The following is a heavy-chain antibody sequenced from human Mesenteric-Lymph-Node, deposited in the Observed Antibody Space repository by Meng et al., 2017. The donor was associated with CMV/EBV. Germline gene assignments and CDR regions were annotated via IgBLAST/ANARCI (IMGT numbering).Heavy chain of an antibody. CDR3: ARGETIFDP. CDR2: ISDSGDT. V-gene: IGHV4-30-4*08. D-gene: IGHD3-3*01. Sequence: LTCTVSGSSVSSGDYHWTWIRQPPGKGLEWIAYISDSGDTYYNPSLKSRTTISQHPSKNQFSLSLKFVTAADTAVYYCARGETIFDPWGQGTLVTVSS. CDR1: GSSVSSGDYH. J-gene: IGHJ5*02.